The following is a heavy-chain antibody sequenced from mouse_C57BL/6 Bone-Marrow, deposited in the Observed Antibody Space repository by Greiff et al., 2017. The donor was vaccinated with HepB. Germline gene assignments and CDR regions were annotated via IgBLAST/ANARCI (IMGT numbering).Heavy chain of an antibody. CDR1: GYSITSGYY. CDR2: ISYDGSN. V-gene: IGHV3-6*01. Sequence: EVKLMESGPGLVKPSQSLSLTCSVTGYSITSGYYWNWIRQFPGNKLEWMGYISYDGSNNYNPSLKNRISITRDTSKNQFFLKLNSVTTEDTATYYCARDLTGRAMDYWGQGTSVTVSS. J-gene: IGHJ4*01. CDR3: ARDLTGRAMDY. D-gene: IGHD4-1*01.